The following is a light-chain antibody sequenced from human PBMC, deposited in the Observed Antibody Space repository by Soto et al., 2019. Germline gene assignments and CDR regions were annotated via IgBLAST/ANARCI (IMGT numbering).Light chain of an antibody. Sequence: DIQMTQTPSSLSGSVGDRLTISGDSSQNINNYLNWYQQKPGRAPKLLIYDASNLEAGVPSRFRGSGSGTDFTFTISRLQPEDIATYYCQQYENLPTFGQGTRLEIK. CDR3: QQYENLPT. V-gene: IGKV1-33*01. CDR2: DAS. J-gene: IGKJ5*01. CDR1: QNINNY.